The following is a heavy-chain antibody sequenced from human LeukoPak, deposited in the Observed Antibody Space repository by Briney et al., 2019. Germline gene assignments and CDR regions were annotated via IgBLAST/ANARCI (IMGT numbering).Heavy chain of an antibody. Sequence: PSETLSLTCIVSGYSVSSGYFWGWIRQPPGKRLEWIGNMYHTGTTYYNPSLKSRVTISVDTSKNQFSLKLSSVTAADTAVYYCARMPRGWYPPYYYYYMDVWGKGTTVTVSS. V-gene: IGHV4-38-2*02. CDR2: MYHTGTT. CDR3: ARMPRGWYPPYYYYYMDV. D-gene: IGHD6-19*01. J-gene: IGHJ6*03. CDR1: GYSVSSGYF.